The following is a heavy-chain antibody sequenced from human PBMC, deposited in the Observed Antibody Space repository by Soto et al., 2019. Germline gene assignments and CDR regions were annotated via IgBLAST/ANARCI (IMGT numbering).Heavy chain of an antibody. CDR2: IIPIFGTA. D-gene: IGHD2-21*02. J-gene: IGHJ4*02. V-gene: IGHV1-69*13. Sequence: SVKVSCKASGGTFSSYAISWVRQAPGQGLEWMGGIIPIFGTANYAQKFQGRVTITADESTSTAYMELSSLRSEDTAVYYCARDSPYCGGDCYYFDYWGQGTLVTVS. CDR3: ARDSPYCGGDCYYFDY. CDR1: GGTFSSYA.